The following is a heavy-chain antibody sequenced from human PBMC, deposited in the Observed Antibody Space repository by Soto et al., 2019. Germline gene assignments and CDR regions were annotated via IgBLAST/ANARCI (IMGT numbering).Heavy chain of an antibody. Sequence: VSVKVSCKASGYTFTGYYMHWVRQAPGQGPEWMGWINPNSGGTNYAQKFQGRVTMTRDTSISTAYMELSRLRSDDTAVYYCARETGEYCSSTSCPDYYYGMDVWGQGTTVTVSS. CDR1: GYTFTGYY. CDR2: INPNSGGT. J-gene: IGHJ6*02. V-gene: IGHV1-2*02. D-gene: IGHD2-2*01. CDR3: ARETGEYCSSTSCPDYYYGMDV.